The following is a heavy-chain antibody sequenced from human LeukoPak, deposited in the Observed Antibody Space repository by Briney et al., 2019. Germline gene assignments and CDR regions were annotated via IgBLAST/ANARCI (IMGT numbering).Heavy chain of an antibody. D-gene: IGHD3-10*01. J-gene: IGHJ4*02. CDR3: ARAYYGSGSYPDY. CDR1: GYTFTGYY. CDR2: IIPILGIA. V-gene: IGHV1-69*04. Sequence: SVTVSCKASGYTFTGYYMHWVRQAPGQGLEWMGRIIPILGIANYAQKFQGRVTITADKSTSTAYMELSSLRSEDTAVYYCARAYYGSGSYPDYWGQGTLVTVSS.